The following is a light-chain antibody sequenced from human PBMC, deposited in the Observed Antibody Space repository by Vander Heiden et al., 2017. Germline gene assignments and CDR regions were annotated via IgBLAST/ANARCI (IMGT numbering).Light chain of an antibody. CDR2: GAS. CDR3: QQFSNWPYT. V-gene: IGKV3-15*01. Sequence: EIVMTQSPVTLSVSPGERATLSCRASQSVNTNLAWYQKKPGQAPGLLIYGASTRATGIPARFSGSGSGTEFTLTISSLQSEDFAVYYCQQFSNWPYTLGQGTKLEI. CDR1: QSVNTN. J-gene: IGKJ2*01.